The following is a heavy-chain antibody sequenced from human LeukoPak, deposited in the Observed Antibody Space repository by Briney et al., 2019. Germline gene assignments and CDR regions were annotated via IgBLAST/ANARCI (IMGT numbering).Heavy chain of an antibody. CDR3: AKFQGSWDNYYYYMDV. Sequence: GGSLRLSCAASGFTFSSYAMSWVRQAPGKGLEWVSAISGSGGSTYYADSVKGRSTISRDNSKNTLYLQMNSLRAEDTAVYYCAKFQGSWDNYYYYMDVWGKGTTVTVSS. V-gene: IGHV3-23*01. CDR1: GFTFSSYA. J-gene: IGHJ6*03. CDR2: ISGSGGST. D-gene: IGHD6-13*01.